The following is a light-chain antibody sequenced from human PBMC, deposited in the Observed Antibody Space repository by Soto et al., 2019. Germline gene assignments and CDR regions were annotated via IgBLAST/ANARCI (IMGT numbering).Light chain of an antibody. CDR3: SSYTSGSPWV. CDR2: EVS. J-gene: IGLJ3*02. V-gene: IGLV2-14*01. CDR1: SSDVGGYNY. Sequence: QSALTQPASVSGSPGQSITISCTGTSSDVGGYNYVSWYQQHPGKAPKLMIYEVSNRPSGVSNRFSGSKSVNTASLTISGLQAEDEADYYCSSYTSGSPWVFGGGTKLTVL.